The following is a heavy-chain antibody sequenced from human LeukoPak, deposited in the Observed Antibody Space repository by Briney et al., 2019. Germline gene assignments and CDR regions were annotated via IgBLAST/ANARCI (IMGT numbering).Heavy chain of an antibody. J-gene: IGHJ4*02. CDR3: ARGDNSPYYPFDY. D-gene: IGHD2/OR15-2a*01. CDR1: GFSFSYHY. V-gene: IGHV3-72*01. CDR2: IRNKVDSYTT. Sequence: GGSLRLSYAASGFSFSYHYVDWVRQAPGKGLEWVGRIRNKVDSYTTEYAASVKGRFTISRDDSKNLLYLQTSSLKTEDTAVYYCARGDNSPYYPFDYWGQGTLVTVSS.